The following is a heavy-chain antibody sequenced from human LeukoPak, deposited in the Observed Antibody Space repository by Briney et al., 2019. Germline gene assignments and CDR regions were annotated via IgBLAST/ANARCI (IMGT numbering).Heavy chain of an antibody. CDR2: INAGNGNT. Sequence: ASVKVSCKASGYTFTSYAMHWVRQAPGQRLEWMGWINAGNGNTKYSQEFQGRVTITRDTSASTAYMELSSLRSEDMAVYYCARDTMNEYSTAGWFDPWGQGTLVTVS. CDR3: ARDTMNEYSTAGWFDP. D-gene: IGHD6-6*01. CDR1: GYTFTSYA. V-gene: IGHV1-3*03. J-gene: IGHJ5*02.